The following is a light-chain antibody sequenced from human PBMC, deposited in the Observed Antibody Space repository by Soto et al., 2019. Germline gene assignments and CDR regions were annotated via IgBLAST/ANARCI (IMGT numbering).Light chain of an antibody. CDR3: QQCSKWPLT. J-gene: IGKJ4*01. CDR1: QSVSSY. V-gene: IGKV3-11*01. Sequence: EIVLTQSPATLSLSPGERATLSCRASQSVSSYLAWYEQRPGQAPRLLIYDASNRTTGIPARFSGSGSGTNFTLTISSPEPDDFAVYYCQQCSKWPLTFGGGTKVEIK. CDR2: DAS.